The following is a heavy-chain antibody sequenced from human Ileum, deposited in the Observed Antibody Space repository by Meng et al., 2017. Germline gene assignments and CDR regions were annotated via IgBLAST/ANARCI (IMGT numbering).Heavy chain of an antibody. CDR3: ARNGAYSADH. V-gene: IGHV4-4*02. Sequence: SETLSLTCAVSGASISSGYWWSWVRQPPGKGLEGIGEIHHGGDTNYSPSLKSRVTISGDKSNNQYALRLTSVTAADTAMYYCARNGAYSADHWGQGTPVTGSS. CDR1: GASISSGYW. D-gene: IGHD2-15*01. CDR2: IHHGGDT. J-gene: IGHJ4*02.